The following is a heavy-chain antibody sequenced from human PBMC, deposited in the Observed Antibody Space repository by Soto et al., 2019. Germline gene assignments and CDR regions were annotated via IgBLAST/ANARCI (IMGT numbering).Heavy chain of an antibody. CDR2: IIPIFNST. Sequence: QVQLVQSGAEVKTPGSSLKVSCKVSGSRFSNYVISWVRQAPGHGLEWLGRIIPIFNSTKYAKNFQGRVTITPDKSTGTASLELSSLRSDDTAVYYCAREGRGKKAGYNGLVSLGYWGQGTLVTVSS. CDR1: GSRFSNYV. J-gene: IGHJ4*02. CDR3: AREGRGKKAGYNGLVSLGY. D-gene: IGHD2-2*02. V-gene: IGHV1-69*06.